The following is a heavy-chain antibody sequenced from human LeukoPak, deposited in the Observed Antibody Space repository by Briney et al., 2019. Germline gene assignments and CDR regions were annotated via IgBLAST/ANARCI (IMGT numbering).Heavy chain of an antibody. CDR3: ARAKGTAMIKGHWFDP. V-gene: IGHV3-48*04. J-gene: IGHJ5*02. D-gene: IGHD5-18*01. Sequence: QPGGSLRLSCAASGFTFSSYSMNWVRRAPGKGLEWVSYIISSSSTIYYADSVKGRFTISRDNAKNSLYLQMNSLRAEDTAVYYCARAKGTAMIKGHWFDPWGQGTLVTVSS. CDR2: IISSSSTI. CDR1: GFTFSSYS.